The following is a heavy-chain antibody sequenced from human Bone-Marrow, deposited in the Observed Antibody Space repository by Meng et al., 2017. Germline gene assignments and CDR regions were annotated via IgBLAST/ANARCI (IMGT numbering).Heavy chain of an antibody. J-gene: IGHJ4*02. CDR3: AGLFYYFDY. V-gene: IGHV4-38-2*02. CDR2: IYRGGNT. D-gene: IGHD3-9*01. CDR1: GYSINTDYY. Sequence: SETLSLTCTVSGYSINTDYYWGWIRQSPRKGLEWIGSIYRGGNTYYNPSLKSRVSISVDTSKNQFSLNLTSVTATDTAVYYCAGLFYYFDYWGQGTLVTVSS.